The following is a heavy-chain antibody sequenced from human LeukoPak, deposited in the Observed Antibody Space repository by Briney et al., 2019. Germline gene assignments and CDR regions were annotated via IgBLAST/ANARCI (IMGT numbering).Heavy chain of an antibody. J-gene: IGHJ4*02. CDR3: ARAPRATVFDY. V-gene: IGHV4-31*03. D-gene: IGHD4-17*01. Sequence: SETLSLTCTVSGGSISSGGYYWSWIRQHPGKGLEWIGYIYYSGSTYYNPSLKSRVTISVDTSKNQLSLKLSSVTAADTAVYYCARAPRATVFDYWGQGTLVTVSS. CDR1: GGSISSGGYY. CDR2: IYYSGST.